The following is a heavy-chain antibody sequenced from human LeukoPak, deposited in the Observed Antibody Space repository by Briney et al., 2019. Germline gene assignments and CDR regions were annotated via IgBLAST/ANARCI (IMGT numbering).Heavy chain of an antibody. CDR2: VNWNGGST. Sequence: AGGSLRLSCAASGFTFDDYGMSWVRQAPGKGLEWVSGVNWNGGSTGYADSVKGRFTISRDNAKNSLYLQMNSLRAEDTALYYCARKWEPYNWFDPWGQGTLITVSS. V-gene: IGHV3-20*04. J-gene: IGHJ5*02. CDR1: GFTFDDYG. CDR3: ARKWEPYNWFDP. D-gene: IGHD1-26*01.